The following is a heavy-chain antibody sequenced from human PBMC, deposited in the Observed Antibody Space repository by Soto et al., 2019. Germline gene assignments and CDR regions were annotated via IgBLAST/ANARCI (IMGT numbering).Heavy chain of an antibody. CDR1: GYIFTKYG. CDR3: ARDREAATAFSSLYYFYGMDV. V-gene: IGHV1-18*01. D-gene: IGHD6-13*01. J-gene: IGHJ6*02. CDR2: ISGHDGHT. Sequence: QIHLVQSGPEVKKAGASVKVSCKASGYIFTKYGISWVRQAPGQGLEWMGWISGHDGHTTYAQKFQGRVTMTTATAXXTAYMEVRSLRSDDTAIYYCARDREAATAFSSLYYFYGMDVWGQGTTVTVSS.